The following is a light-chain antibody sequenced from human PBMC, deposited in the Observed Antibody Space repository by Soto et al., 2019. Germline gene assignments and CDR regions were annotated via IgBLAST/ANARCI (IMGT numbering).Light chain of an antibody. CDR2: EVT. Sequence: QSVLTQPASVSGSPGQSITISCTGTSSDVGGYNYVSWYQQHPGKAPKVLIYEVTNRPSGVSNRFSGSKSGNMASLTISGLQAEDEADYYCSSYTSSLYVFGTGTKLTVL. V-gene: IGLV2-14*01. J-gene: IGLJ1*01. CDR3: SSYTSSLYV. CDR1: SSDVGGYNY.